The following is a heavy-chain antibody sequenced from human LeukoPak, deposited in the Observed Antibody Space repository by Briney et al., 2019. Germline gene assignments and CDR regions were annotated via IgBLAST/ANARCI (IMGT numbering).Heavy chain of an antibody. D-gene: IGHD3-9*01. J-gene: IGHJ4*02. CDR3: AKDLHDILTGYKGYFDY. V-gene: IGHV3-30*18. Sequence: GGSLRLSCAASGFTFSTYAMSWVRQAPGKGLEWVAVISYDGSNKYYADSVKGRFTISRDNSKNTLYLQMNSLRAEDTAVYYCAKDLHDILTGYKGYFDYWGQGTLVTVSS. CDR1: GFTFSTYA. CDR2: ISYDGSNK.